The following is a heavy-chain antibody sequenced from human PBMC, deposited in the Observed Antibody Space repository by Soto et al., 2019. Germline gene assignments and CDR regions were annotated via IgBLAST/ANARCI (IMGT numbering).Heavy chain of an antibody. CDR2: IYYTGST. CDR1: CGAISSGGYH. J-gene: IGHJ6*02. V-gene: IGHV4-31*03. CDR3: ARGVDV. Sequence: VQLQDSGPGLVKPSQTLSLTCTVSCGAISSGGYHWSWIRQHPGKGLEWIGYIYYTGSTYYSPSLKSRVTLAVDTSKNQFSLKLSSVTAADTAVYYCARGVDVWGQGTTVTVSS.